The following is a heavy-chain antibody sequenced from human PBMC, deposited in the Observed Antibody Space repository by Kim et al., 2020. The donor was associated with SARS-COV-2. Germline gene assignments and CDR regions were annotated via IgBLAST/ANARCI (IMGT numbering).Heavy chain of an antibody. CDR3: ARGSGNFDY. D-gene: IGHD3-3*01. Sequence: GTANDAQKFQGRVTITADESTSTAYMELSSLRSEDTAVYYCARGSGNFDYWGQGTLVTVSS. CDR2: GTA. J-gene: IGHJ4*02. V-gene: IGHV1-69*01.